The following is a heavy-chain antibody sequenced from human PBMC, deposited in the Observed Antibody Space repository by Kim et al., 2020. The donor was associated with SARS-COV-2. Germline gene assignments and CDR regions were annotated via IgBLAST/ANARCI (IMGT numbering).Heavy chain of an antibody. CDR3: ARDRGAYYYDSSGYGY. CDR2: ISYDGSNK. CDR1: GFTFSSYA. J-gene: IGHJ4*02. V-gene: IGHV3-30*04. D-gene: IGHD3-22*01. Sequence: GGSLRLSCAASGFTFSSYAMHWVRQAPGKGLEWVAVISYDGSNKDYADSVQGRFTISRDNSKNTLYLQMNSLRAEDTAVYYCARDRGAYYYDSSGYGYWGQGTLVTVSS.